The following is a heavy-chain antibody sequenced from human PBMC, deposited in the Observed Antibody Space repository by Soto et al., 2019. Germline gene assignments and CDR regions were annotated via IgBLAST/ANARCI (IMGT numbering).Heavy chain of an antibody. CDR3: AKGALYCSGGSCYPGGYYYYYYYMDV. V-gene: IGHV3-9*01. Sequence: DVQLVESGGGLVQPGRSLRLSCAASGFTFDDYAMHWVRQAPGKGLEWVSGISWNSGSIGYADSVKGRFTISRDNAKNSLYLQMNSLRAEDTALYYCAKGALYCSGGSCYPGGYYYYYYYMDVWGKGTTVTVSS. CDR1: GFTFDDYA. J-gene: IGHJ6*03. CDR2: ISWNSGSI. D-gene: IGHD2-15*01.